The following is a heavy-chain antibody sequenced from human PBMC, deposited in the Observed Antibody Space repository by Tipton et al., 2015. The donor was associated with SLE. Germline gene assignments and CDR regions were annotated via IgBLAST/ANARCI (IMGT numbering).Heavy chain of an antibody. D-gene: IGHD3-10*01. CDR3: ATGGREYYFDY. J-gene: IGHJ4*02. V-gene: IGHV4-39*07. CDR2: IYYSGST. Sequence: TLSLTCTVSGGSISSSSYYWGWIRQPPGKGLEWIGSIYYSGSTYYNPSLKSRVTISVDTSKNQFSLKLSSVTAADTAVYYCATGGREYYFDYWGQGTPVTVSS. CDR1: GGSISSSSYY.